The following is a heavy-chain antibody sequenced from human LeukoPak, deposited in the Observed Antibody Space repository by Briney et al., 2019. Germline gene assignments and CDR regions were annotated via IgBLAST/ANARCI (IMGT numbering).Heavy chain of an antibody. D-gene: IGHD6-13*01. J-gene: IGHJ4*02. CDR1: GSTFTSYD. V-gene: IGHV1-8*03. CDR2: MNANSGNT. CDR3: ARGSSSSWYDPIDY. Sequence: ASEKLSCRCSGSTFTSYDISWDWHATGQPLGWMGWMNANSGNTGYAQKFQGRVTITRNTSISTAYMELSSLRSEDTAVYYCARGSSSSWYDPIDYWGQGTLVTVSS.